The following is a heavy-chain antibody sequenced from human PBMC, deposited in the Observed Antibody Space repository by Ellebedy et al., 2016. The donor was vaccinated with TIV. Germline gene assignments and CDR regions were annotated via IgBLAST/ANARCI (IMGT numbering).Heavy chain of an antibody. J-gene: IGHJ4*02. CDR1: GGSISTSSYQ. CDR2: IYYTGTT. V-gene: IGHV4-39*01. D-gene: IGHD3-9*01. Sequence: MPSETLSLTCTVSGGSISTSSYQWGWIRQSPGKGLEWIGTIYYTGTTFYNPSLKSRVTISVDTSKSQFSLKVNSVTAADTAVYYCVTGGLSTGYYPGTAFDYWGQGALVTVSS. CDR3: VTGGLSTGYYPGTAFDY.